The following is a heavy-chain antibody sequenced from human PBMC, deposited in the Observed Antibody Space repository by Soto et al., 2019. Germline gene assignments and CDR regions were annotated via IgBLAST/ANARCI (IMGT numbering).Heavy chain of an antibody. J-gene: IGHJ4*02. CDR2: INQSGSA. Sequence: SETLSLTCAVYGGSFSDYYWTWIRQPPGKGLEWIGEINQSGSANYNPSLKSRVTISVDASKNQFSLKLSSVTAADTAVYYCARSGSSSYWGQGTLVTVSS. D-gene: IGHD6-6*01. CDR1: GGSFSDYY. CDR3: ARSGSSSY. V-gene: IGHV4-34*01.